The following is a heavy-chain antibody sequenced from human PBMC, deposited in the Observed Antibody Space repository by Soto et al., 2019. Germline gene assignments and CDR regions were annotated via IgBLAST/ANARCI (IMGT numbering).Heavy chain of an antibody. J-gene: IGHJ4*02. CDR2: IDGSGYT. D-gene: IGHD3-3*01. CDR1: GGSISTGGYY. Sequence: SETLSLTCTVSGGSISTGGYYWGWIRQYPGKGLEWLGYIDGSGYTFYNPSLQSRLTLSMDTSKNQFSLKLSSATAADTAVYFCARKQAGFFYGIDYWGQGTLVTVSS. CDR3: ARKQAGFFYGIDY. V-gene: IGHV4-31*03.